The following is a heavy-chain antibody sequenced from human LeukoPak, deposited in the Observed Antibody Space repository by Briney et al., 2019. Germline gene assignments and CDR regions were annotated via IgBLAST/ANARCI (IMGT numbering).Heavy chain of an antibody. V-gene: IGHV4-59*12. CDR2: IYYSGST. CDR3: AREGPRGSSWFDY. Sequence: SETLSLTCTVSGGSISSYYWSWIRQPPGKGLEWIGYIYYSGSTNYNPSLKSRVTISVDTSKNQFSLKLSSVTAADTAVYYCAREGPRGSSWFDYWGQGTLVTVSS. CDR1: GGSISSYY. J-gene: IGHJ4*02. D-gene: IGHD6-13*01.